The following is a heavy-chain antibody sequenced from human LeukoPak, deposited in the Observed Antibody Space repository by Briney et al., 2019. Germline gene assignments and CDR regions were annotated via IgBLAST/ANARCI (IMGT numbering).Heavy chain of an antibody. CDR2: IWYDGSNE. V-gene: IGHV3-33*01. CDR3: ARDMVQGAIDAFDI. CDR1: GFTFSSNG. Sequence: GGSLRLSCAASGFTFSSNGMHWVGQAPGKGLEWVALIWYDGSNENYADSVRGRFTISRDNSKNTLYLQMNNLRAEDTAVYYCARDMVQGAIDAFDIWGQGTMVTVSS. J-gene: IGHJ3*02. D-gene: IGHD3-10*01.